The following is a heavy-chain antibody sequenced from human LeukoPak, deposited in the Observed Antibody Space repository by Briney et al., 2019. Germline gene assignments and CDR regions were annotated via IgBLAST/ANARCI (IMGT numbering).Heavy chain of an antibody. J-gene: IGHJ4*02. D-gene: IGHD1-26*01. CDR3: ARSPTRSLRVGEFDF. V-gene: IGHV3-23*01. CDR2: ISGSGGST. Sequence: GGSLRLSCTASGFTFSSYAMSWVRQAPGKGLEWVSAISGSGGSTYYADSVKGRFTISRDNSKNTLYLQMNSLRAGDTAVYYCARSPTRSLRVGEFDFWGQGTLVTVSS. CDR1: GFTFSSYA.